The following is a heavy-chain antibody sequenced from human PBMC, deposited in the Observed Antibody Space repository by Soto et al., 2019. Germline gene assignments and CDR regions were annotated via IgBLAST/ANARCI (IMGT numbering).Heavy chain of an antibody. CDR3: AREKYYYDSSGLDY. Sequence: QVQLVESGGGVVQPGRSLRLSCAASGFTFSSYAIHWVRQAPGKGLEWVAVISYDGINKYYADSVKGRFTISRDNSKNTLYLQMNSLRAEDTAVYYCAREKYYYDSSGLDYWGQGTLVTASS. V-gene: IGHV3-30-3*01. CDR1: GFTFSSYA. D-gene: IGHD3-22*01. J-gene: IGHJ4*02. CDR2: ISYDGINK.